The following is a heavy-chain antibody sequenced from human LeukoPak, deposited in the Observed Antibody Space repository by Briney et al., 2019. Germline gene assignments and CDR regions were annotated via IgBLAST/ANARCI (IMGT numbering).Heavy chain of an antibody. D-gene: IGHD6-19*01. CDR2: IHHSGTT. J-gene: IGHJ4*02. CDR1: GGSFSDYY. V-gene: IGHV4-34*01. Sequence: SETLSLTCAVYGGSFSDYYWSWNWIRQPPGKGLEWIGEIHHSGTTNYNPSLKSRITISVDTSKNQFSLKLSSVTAADTAVYYCARLYSSGWYFDYWGQGTLVTVSS. CDR3: ARLYSSGWYFDY.